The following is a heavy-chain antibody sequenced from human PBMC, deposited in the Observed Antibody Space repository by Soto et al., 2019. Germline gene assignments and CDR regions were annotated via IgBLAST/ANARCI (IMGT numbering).Heavy chain of an antibody. CDR2: IYPGDSDT. J-gene: IGHJ4*02. Sequence: GESLKISCKGSEYSFASYWIGWVRQMPGKGLEWVGVIYPGDSDTRYSPSFQGHVTISVDKSTSTAFLQWSSLKASDTAIYYCAKQKYSILTGYSLCFDSWGQGTLVTVSS. CDR1: EYSFASYW. CDR3: AKQKYSILTGYSLCFDS. D-gene: IGHD3-9*01. V-gene: IGHV5-51*01.